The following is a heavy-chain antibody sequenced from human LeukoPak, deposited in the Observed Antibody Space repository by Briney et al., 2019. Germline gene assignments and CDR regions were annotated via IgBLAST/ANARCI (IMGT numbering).Heavy chain of an antibody. J-gene: IGHJ3*02. CDR1: GYSFTTYW. CDR2: IYPGDSDT. Sequence: GESLKISCKGSGYSFTTYWIGWVRQMPGKGLEWMGIIYPGDSDTRYSPSFQGQVTISADKSISTAYLQWSSLKASDTAMYYCARRLGYDSSGYHALYAFDIWGQGTMVTVSS. D-gene: IGHD3-22*01. CDR3: ARRLGYDSSGYHALYAFDI. V-gene: IGHV5-51*01.